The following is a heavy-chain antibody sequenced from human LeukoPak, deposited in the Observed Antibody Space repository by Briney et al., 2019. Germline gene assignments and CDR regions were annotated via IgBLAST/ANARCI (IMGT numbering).Heavy chain of an antibody. CDR3: ARDSYVWGSYRPYYFDY. J-gene: IGHJ4*02. V-gene: IGHV3-48*02. CDR2: ISSRSSTI. Sequence: GGSLRLSCAASGFTFSSYSMNWVRQAPGKGLEWVSYISSRSSTIYYADSVKGRFTISRDNAKNSLYLQMNSLRDEDTAVYYCARDSYVWGSYRPYYFDYWGQGTLVTVSS. D-gene: IGHD3-16*02. CDR1: GFTFSSYS.